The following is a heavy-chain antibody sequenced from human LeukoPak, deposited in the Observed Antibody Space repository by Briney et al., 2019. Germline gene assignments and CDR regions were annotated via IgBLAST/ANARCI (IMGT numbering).Heavy chain of an antibody. Sequence: SETLSLTCTVSGGAVSSGSYYWSWIRQPPRKGLEWIGYIYYSGSTNYNPYLKSRVTISVDTSKNQFSLKLSSVTAADTAVYYCARGRFSYGYPYYFDYWGQGTLVTVSS. V-gene: IGHV4-61*01. CDR2: IYYSGST. D-gene: IGHD5-18*01. J-gene: IGHJ4*02. CDR3: ARGRFSYGYPYYFDY. CDR1: GGAVSSGSYY.